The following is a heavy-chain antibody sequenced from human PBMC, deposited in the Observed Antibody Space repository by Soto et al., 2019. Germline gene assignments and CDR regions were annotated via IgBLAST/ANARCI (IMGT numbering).Heavy chain of an antibody. CDR1: GGSISSSSYY. J-gene: IGHJ4*02. Sequence: SETLSLTCTVSGGSISSSSYYWGWIRQPPGKGLEWIGSIYYSGSTYYNPSLKSRVTISVDTSKNQFSLKLSSVTAADTAVYYCARQVYFYGDPYYFDYWGQGTLVTVS. CDR2: IYYSGST. V-gene: IGHV4-39*01. CDR3: ARQVYFYGDPYYFDY. D-gene: IGHD4-17*01.